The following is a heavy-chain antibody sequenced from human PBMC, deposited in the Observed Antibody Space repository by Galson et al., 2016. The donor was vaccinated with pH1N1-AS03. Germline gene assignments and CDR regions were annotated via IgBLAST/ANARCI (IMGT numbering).Heavy chain of an antibody. CDR3: ASAGYHTPGYHY. CDR2: VHYSGTT. Sequence: SLTCAVSGGSMTSPDWWTWVRQPPGKGLEWIGEVHYSGTTSYNPSLNSRVTMSIDKSNNQLSLNLGSVTAADTAVYFCASAGYHTPGYHYWGQGALVTVAS. V-gene: IGHV4-4*01. D-gene: IGHD3-16*02. CDR1: GGSMTSPDW. J-gene: IGHJ4*02.